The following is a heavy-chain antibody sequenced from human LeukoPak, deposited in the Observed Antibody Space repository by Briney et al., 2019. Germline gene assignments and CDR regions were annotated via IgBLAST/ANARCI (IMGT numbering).Heavy chain of an antibody. J-gene: IGHJ3*02. CDR3: ARDRISTTGVFDI. D-gene: IGHD1-1*01. V-gene: IGHV1-18*01. Sequence: ASVKVSCKASGYTFTSYGISCVRQAPGQGLEWMGWISGYNGDTNYAQKLQGRVTMTIDTSTSTAYMELRSLRSDDTAVYYCARDRISTTGVFDIWGQGTMVTVSS. CDR1: GYTFTSYG. CDR2: ISGYNGDT.